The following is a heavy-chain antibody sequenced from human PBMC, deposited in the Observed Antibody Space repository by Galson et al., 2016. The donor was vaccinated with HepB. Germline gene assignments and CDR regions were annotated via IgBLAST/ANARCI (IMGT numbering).Heavy chain of an antibody. Sequence: SVKVSCKASGFTFSGYYFHWVRQAPGQGLEWMGWINPDSGGTSYEQKFQGRVTMTSDTSTSTAYMEVSRLRSDDTAVYYCAREKGLRHSGNYYPLLYWGQGTLVTVSS. CDR2: INPDSGGT. D-gene: IGHD3-10*01. V-gene: IGHV1-2*02. CDR1: GFTFSGYY. J-gene: IGHJ4*02. CDR3: AREKGLRHSGNYYPLLY.